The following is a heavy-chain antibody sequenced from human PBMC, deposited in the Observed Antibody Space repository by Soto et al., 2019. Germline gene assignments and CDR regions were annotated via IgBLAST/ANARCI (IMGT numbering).Heavy chain of an antibody. CDR2: MILIFGNT. CDR1: GGTFSSYA. D-gene: IGHD1-20*01. J-gene: IGHJ6*03. V-gene: IGHV1-8*02. CDR3: ARSIVTEAPFYYYYYMDV. Sequence: ASVKVSCKASGGTFSSYAISWVRQATGQGLEWMGGMILIFGNTGYAQKFQGRVTMPRNNSISTAYMELSSLRSEDTAVFYCARSIVTEAPFYYYYYMDVWGKGTTVTVSS.